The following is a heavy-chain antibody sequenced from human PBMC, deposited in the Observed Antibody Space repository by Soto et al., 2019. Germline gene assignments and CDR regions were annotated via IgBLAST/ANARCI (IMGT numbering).Heavy chain of an antibody. CDR1: GGTFSSYA. D-gene: IGHD4-17*01. CDR3: TRDAMKLRRYYYGMDV. V-gene: IGHV1-69*13. Sequence: SVKVSCKASGGTFSSYAISWVRQAPGQGLEWMGGIIPIFGTANYAQKFQGRVTITADESTSTAYMELSSLRSEDTAVYYCTRDAMKLRRYYYGMDVWGQGTTVTVSS. CDR2: IIPIFGTA. J-gene: IGHJ6*02.